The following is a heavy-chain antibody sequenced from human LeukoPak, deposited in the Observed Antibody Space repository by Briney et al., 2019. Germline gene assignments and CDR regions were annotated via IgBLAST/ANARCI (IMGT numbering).Heavy chain of an antibody. V-gene: IGHV1-18*01. CDR3: VSSSFWIGWFDP. D-gene: IGHD6-13*01. Sequence: ASVKVSCKASGYTFTSYGISWVRQAPGQGLEWMGWISAYNGNTNYAQKLQGRVTMTTDTSTSTAYMELSSLRSEDTAVCYCVSSSFWIGWFDPSGQGTLVTVSS. CDR2: ISAYNGNT. J-gene: IGHJ5*02. CDR1: GYTFTSYG.